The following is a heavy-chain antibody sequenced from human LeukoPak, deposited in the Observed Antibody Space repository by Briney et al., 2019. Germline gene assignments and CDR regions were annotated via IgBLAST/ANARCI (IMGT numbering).Heavy chain of an antibody. CDR1: GYTFTSYY. D-gene: IGHD5-12*01. CDR2: INPSGGST. Sequence: ASVKVSCKASGYTFTSYYMHWVRQAPGQGLEWMGIINPSGGSTSYAQKFQGRVTMTRDTSTSTVYMELSSLRSEDTAVYYCAREGRGYSGYGDAFDIWGQGTMVTVSS. V-gene: IGHV1-46*01. CDR3: AREGRGYSGYGDAFDI. J-gene: IGHJ3*02.